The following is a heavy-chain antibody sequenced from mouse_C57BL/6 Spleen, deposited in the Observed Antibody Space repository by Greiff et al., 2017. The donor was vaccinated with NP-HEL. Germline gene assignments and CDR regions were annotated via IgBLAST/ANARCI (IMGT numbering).Heavy chain of an antibody. CDR3: ARGLYYDYDGGAYYYAMDY. CDR1: GFTFSSYA. J-gene: IGHJ4*01. D-gene: IGHD2-4*01. CDR2: ISDGGSYT. Sequence: EVQGVESGGGLVKPGGSLKLSCAASGFTFSSYAMSWVRQTPEKRLEWVATISDGGSYTYYPDNVKGRFTISRDNAKNNLYLQMRHLKSEDTAMYYCARGLYYDYDGGAYYYAMDYWGQGTSVTVSS. V-gene: IGHV5-4*01.